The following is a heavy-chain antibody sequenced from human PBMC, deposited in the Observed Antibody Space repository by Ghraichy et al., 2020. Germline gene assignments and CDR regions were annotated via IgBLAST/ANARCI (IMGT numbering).Heavy chain of an antibody. D-gene: IGHD6-13*01. J-gene: IGHJ6*02. Sequence: SETLSLTCAVSGGSISSSNWWSWVRQPPGKGLEWIGEIYHSGSTNYNPSLKSRVTISVDKSKNQFSLKLSSVTAADTAVYYCARDLGIAAAGTPYYYDREVWGQGTTVTVSS. V-gene: IGHV4-4*02. CDR1: GGSISSSNW. CDR3: ARDLGIAAAGTPYYYDREV. CDR2: IYHSGST.